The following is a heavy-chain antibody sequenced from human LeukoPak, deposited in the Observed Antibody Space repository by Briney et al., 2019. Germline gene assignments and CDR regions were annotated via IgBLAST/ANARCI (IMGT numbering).Heavy chain of an antibody. V-gene: IGHV3-23*01. CDR3: AKAAVAGPFDY. CDR2: ISGSGGDT. D-gene: IGHD2-15*01. CDR1: GFTFSIYA. Sequence: QPGGSLRLSCAASGFTFSIYAMSWVRQAPGKGLEWVSVISGSGGDTYYADSVKGRFTISRDNSKNTLYLQMSSLRAEDTAVYYCAKAAVAGPFDYWGQGTLVTVSS. J-gene: IGHJ4*02.